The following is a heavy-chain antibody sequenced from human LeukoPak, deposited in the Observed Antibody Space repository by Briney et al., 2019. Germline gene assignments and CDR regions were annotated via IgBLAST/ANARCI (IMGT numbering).Heavy chain of an antibody. CDR2: ISSSGSTI. D-gene: IGHD4/OR15-4a*01. CDR1: GFTFSDYY. V-gene: IGHV3-11*01. J-gene: IGHJ4*02. CDR3: ARDLLVHVPTLDY. Sequence: GGSLRLSCAASGFTFSDYYMSWIRQAPGKGLEWVSYISSSGSTIYYADSVKGRFTISRDSAKNSLYLQMNSLRAEDTAVYYCARDLLVHVPTLDYWGQGTLVTVSS.